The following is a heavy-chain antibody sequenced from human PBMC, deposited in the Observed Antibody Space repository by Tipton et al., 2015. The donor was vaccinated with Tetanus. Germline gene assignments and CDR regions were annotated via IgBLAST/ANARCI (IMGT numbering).Heavy chain of an antibody. V-gene: IGHV3-23*01. CDR2: ISDSGGTT. CDR1: GFTFSSYS. D-gene: IGHD6-19*01. CDR3: AKEVDVSSGWRNFDY. J-gene: IGHJ4*02. Sequence: GSLRLSCAASGFTFSSYSMNWVRQAPGKGLEWVSSISDSGGTTYYAGFVKGRFTLSRDNSKYTLFLHMDPLRAEDTAVYYCAKEVDVSSGWRNFDYWGQGTLVTVSS.